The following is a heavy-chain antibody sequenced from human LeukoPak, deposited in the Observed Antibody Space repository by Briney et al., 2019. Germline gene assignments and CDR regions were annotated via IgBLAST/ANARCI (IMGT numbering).Heavy chain of an antibody. CDR1: GYTFTSYG. D-gene: IGHD1-26*01. Sequence: ASVKVSCKASGYTFTSYGISWVRQAPGQGLEWMGWVSPNNGGTNYAQKFQGRVTMTRDTSISTAYMDLSRLRSDDTAVYYCARGSIVGATFDYFDYWGQGTLVTVSS. J-gene: IGHJ4*02. V-gene: IGHV1-2*02. CDR2: VSPNNGGT. CDR3: ARGSIVGATFDYFDY.